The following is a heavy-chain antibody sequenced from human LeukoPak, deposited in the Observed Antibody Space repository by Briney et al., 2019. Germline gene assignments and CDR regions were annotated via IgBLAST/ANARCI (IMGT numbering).Heavy chain of an antibody. Sequence: GGSLRLSCAASGFTLSSYAMSWVRQAPGKGLEWASAISGSGGSTYYADSVKGRFTISRDNSKNTLYLQMNSLRAEDTAVYYCAKVRYSSSSAFRNWFDPWGQGTLVTVSS. CDR1: GFTLSSYA. D-gene: IGHD6-6*01. V-gene: IGHV3-23*01. CDR3: AKVRYSSSSAFRNWFDP. J-gene: IGHJ5*02. CDR2: ISGSGGST.